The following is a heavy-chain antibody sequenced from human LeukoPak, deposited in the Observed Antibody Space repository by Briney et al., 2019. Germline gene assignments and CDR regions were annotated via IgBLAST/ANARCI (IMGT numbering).Heavy chain of an antibody. D-gene: IGHD6-13*01. V-gene: IGHV3-30*18. J-gene: IGHJ5*02. Sequence: PGGSLRLSCAASGFTFSSYGMHWVRQAPGKGLEWVAVISNDGSNKYYADSVKGRFTISRDNSKKTLYLQMNSLRAEDMAVYYCAKGLAGIAAAGSSWFDLWGQGTLVTVSS. CDR2: ISNDGSNK. CDR1: GFTFSSYG. CDR3: AKGLAGIAAAGSSWFDL.